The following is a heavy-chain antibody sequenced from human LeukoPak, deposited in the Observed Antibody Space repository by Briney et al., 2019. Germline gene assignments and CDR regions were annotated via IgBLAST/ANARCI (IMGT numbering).Heavy chain of an antibody. V-gene: IGHV3-33*01. Sequence: GGSLRLSCAASGFTFSSYGRHWVRQAPGKGLEWVAVIWYDGSNKYYADSVKGRFTISRDDSKNTLYLQMNSLRAEDTAVYYCARENFPPRSPYYYYGMDVWGQGTTVTVSS. J-gene: IGHJ6*02. CDR2: IWYDGSNK. CDR3: ARENFPPRSPYYYYGMDV. CDR1: GFTFSSYG.